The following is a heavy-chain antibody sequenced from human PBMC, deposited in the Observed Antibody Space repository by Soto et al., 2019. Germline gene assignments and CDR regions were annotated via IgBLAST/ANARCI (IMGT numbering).Heavy chain of an antibody. D-gene: IGHD6-13*01. V-gene: IGHV5-51*01. CDR1: GCSFTSYL. J-gene: IGHJ6*02. CDR2: IYPGDSDT. Sequence: GESLKISCKGSGCSFTSYLICWVRQMPGKGLEWMGIIYPGDSDTRYSPSFQGRVTISADKSISTAYLQWSSLKASDTAMYYCARRIAASSDFGMDVCSQWTTVTFSS. CDR3: ARRIAASSDFGMDV.